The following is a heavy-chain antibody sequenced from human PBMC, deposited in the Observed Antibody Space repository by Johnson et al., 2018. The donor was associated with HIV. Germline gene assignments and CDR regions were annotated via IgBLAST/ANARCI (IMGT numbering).Heavy chain of an antibody. CDR3: ARRSGTWDAFDI. V-gene: IGHV3-20*04. CDR1: GFTFSDHY. CDR2: IHWNAGNT. Sequence: EVQLVESGGGLVKPGGSLRLSCAGSGFTFSDHYMSWVRQAPGKGLEWVSGIHWNAGNTGYVDSVKGRFTISRDNAKNSLYLQMNSLRAEDTALYYCARRSGTWDAFDIWGQGTMVTVSS. D-gene: IGHD1-26*01. J-gene: IGHJ3*02.